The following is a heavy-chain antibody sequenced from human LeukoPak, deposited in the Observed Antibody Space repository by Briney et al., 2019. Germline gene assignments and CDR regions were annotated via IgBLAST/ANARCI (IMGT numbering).Heavy chain of an antibody. V-gene: IGHV3-74*01. Sequence: GGSLRLSCAASGFTFSAFWMHWVRQAPGKGLVWVSRINSDDSRTTYADSVKGRFTISRDNAKNSLYLQINSLRAEDTAVYYCARSSYSSSSSVWGQGTMVTVSS. J-gene: IGHJ3*01. CDR3: ARSSYSSSSSV. CDR1: GFTFSAFW. CDR2: INSDDSRT. D-gene: IGHD6-6*01.